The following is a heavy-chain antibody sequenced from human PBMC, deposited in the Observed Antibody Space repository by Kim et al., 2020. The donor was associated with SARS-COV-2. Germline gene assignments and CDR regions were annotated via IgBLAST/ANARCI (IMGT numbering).Heavy chain of an antibody. CDR3: AKLAAAAHDY. D-gene: IGHD6-13*01. CDR2: ST. V-gene: IGHV3-23*01. J-gene: IGHJ4*02. Sequence: STYYADSVKGRFTISRDNSKNTLYLQMNSLRAEDTAVYYCAKLAAAAHDYWGQGTLVTVSS.